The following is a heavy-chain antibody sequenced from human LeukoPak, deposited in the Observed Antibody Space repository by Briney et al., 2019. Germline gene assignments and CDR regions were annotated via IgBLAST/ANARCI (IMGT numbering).Heavy chain of an antibody. CDR1: GYTFTGYY. CDR2: INPNSGGT. V-gene: IGHV1-2*02. Sequence: APVKVSCTASGYTFTGYYMHWVRQAPGQGLEWMGWINPNSGGTNYAQKFQGRVTMTRDTSISTAYMELSRLRSDDTAVYYCAREQWLVYYFDYWGQGTLVTVSS. D-gene: IGHD6-19*01. J-gene: IGHJ4*02. CDR3: AREQWLVYYFDY.